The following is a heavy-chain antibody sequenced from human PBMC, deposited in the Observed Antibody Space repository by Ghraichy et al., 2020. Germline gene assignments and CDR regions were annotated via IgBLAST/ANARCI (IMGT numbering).Heavy chain of an antibody. V-gene: IGHV3-23*01. Sequence: GESLNISCAASGFTFSTYAMTWVRQAPGKGLEWVSTVDGSGGFTYYADSVKGRFTISRDNSKNTLFLQMRSLRAEDTAVYHCAKVRYSSGWAHDYWGQGTLVTVSS. D-gene: IGHD6-19*01. CDR2: VDGSGGFT. CDR1: GFTFSTYA. J-gene: IGHJ4*02. CDR3: AKVRYSSGWAHDY.